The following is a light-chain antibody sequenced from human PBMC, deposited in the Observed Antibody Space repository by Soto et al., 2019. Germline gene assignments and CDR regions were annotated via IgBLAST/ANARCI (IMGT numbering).Light chain of an antibody. V-gene: IGLV2-14*01. Sequence: QSALTQPASVSGSLGQSITISCTGTSSDVGAYNYVSWYQQQPGKAPKLMISEVSNRPSGVSNRFSGSKPGNTASLIISGLQAEDEADYYCCSFTSITTYVFGTGTKVTVL. CDR3: CSFTSITTYV. CDR1: SSDVGAYNY. J-gene: IGLJ1*01. CDR2: EVS.